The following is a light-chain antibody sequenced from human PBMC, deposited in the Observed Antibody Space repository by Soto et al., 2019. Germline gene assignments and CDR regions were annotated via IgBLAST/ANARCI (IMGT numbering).Light chain of an antibody. V-gene: IGKV3-11*01. CDR3: QHRNNRPFS. J-gene: IGKJ3*01. CDR2: DAS. Sequence: EIVLTQSPATLSLSPGERATLSCRASQSFNNYLAWYQHRPCHAPRLLIYDASNRATGIPARFSGSGSGTDFTLTISSLEPEDFAVYYCQHRNNRPFSFGPGTKVDI. CDR1: QSFNNY.